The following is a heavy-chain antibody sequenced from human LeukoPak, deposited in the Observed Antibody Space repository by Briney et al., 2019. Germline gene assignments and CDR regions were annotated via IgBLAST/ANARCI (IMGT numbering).Heavy chain of an antibody. CDR3: ARHYDNDGYDYAHFDY. D-gene: IGHD3-22*01. J-gene: IGHJ4*02. CDR2: IYYRST. CDR1: GGSISSYY. Sequence: SETLSLTCTVSGGSISSYYWSWIRQPPGKGLEWIGYIYYRSTNYNPSLKSRVTISIDTSKNQLSLKLSSVTAADTAVYYFARHYDNDGYDYAHFDYWGQGTLVTVSS. V-gene: IGHV4-59*08.